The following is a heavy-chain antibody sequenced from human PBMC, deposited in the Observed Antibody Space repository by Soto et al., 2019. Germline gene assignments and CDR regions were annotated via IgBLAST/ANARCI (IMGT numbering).Heavy chain of an antibody. Sequence: GGSLRLSCAASGFTFSSYWMSWVRQAPGKGLEWVANIKQDGSEKYYVDSVKGRFTISRDNPKNSLYLQMNSLRAEDTAVYYCARSSRVDTAMVPFDYWGQGTLVTVSS. CDR1: GFTFSSYW. CDR3: ARSSRVDTAMVPFDY. V-gene: IGHV3-7*01. J-gene: IGHJ4*02. D-gene: IGHD5-18*01. CDR2: IKQDGSEK.